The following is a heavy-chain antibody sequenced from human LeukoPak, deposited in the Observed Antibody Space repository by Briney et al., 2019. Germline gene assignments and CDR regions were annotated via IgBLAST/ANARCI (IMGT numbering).Heavy chain of an antibody. CDR3: ARRPYESSSWMYYFDY. CDR2: FYPGDSDI. Sequence: GESLKISCKASGYTFTNYWIGWVRQMPGKGLEWMGIFYPGDSDIRYGPSFQGQVTFSADKSISTAYLHWSSLKASDTAMYYCARRPYESSSWMYYFDYWGQGTLVTVSS. V-gene: IGHV5-51*01. J-gene: IGHJ4*02. CDR1: GYTFTNYW. D-gene: IGHD6-13*01.